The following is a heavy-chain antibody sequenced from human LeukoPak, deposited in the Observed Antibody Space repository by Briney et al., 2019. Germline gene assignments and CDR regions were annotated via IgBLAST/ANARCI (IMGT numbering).Heavy chain of an antibody. D-gene: IGHD3-10*01. CDR1: GGSFSGYY. CDR3: ARHYYGSGSYYYYYYYYMDV. CDR2: INHSGST. V-gene: IGHV4-34*01. Sequence: PSETLSLTCAVYGGSFSGYYWSWIRQPPGKGLEWIGEINHSGSTNYNPSLKSRVTISVDTSKNQFSLKLSSVTAADTAVYYCARHYYGSGSYYYYYYYYMDVWGKGTTVTISS. J-gene: IGHJ6*03.